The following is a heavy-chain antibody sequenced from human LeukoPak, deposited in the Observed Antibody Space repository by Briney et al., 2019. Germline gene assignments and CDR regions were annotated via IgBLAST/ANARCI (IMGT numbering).Heavy chain of an antibody. Sequence: GRSLRLSCAASGFTFSSYGMHWVRQAPGKGLEWVAVIWYDGSNKYYADSVKGRFTISRDNSKNTLYLQMNSLRAEDTAVYYCARGILSYYYYGMDVWGQGTTVTVSS. CDR1: GFTFSSYG. J-gene: IGHJ6*02. CDR2: IWYDGSNK. D-gene: IGHD3-3*01. CDR3: ARGILSYYYYGMDV. V-gene: IGHV3-33*01.